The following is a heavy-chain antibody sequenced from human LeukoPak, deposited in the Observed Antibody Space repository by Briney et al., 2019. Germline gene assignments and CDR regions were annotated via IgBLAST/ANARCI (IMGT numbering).Heavy chain of an antibody. CDR2: ISAYNGNT. Sequence: ASVKVSCKASGYSFTNYGFIWVRQAPGQGHEWMGWISAYNGNTAYAQKIQGRVTMTTDTSASTVYMDLRSLRSDDTAVYYCARSHSGSLRAPFDYWGQGTLVTVSS. CDR1: GYSFTNYG. J-gene: IGHJ4*02. V-gene: IGHV1-18*01. CDR3: ARSHSGSLRAPFDY. D-gene: IGHD3-22*01.